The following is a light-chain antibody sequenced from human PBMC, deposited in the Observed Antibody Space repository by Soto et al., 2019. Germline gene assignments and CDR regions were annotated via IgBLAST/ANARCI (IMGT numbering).Light chain of an antibody. Sequence: QSALTQPASVSGSPGQSITISCTGTSSDVGGYNYVSWYQQHPGKAPKLMIYEGTKRPSGVSNRFSGSKSGNTASLTVSGLQTEDEADYFCCSYASTFWLFGGGTKLTVL. CDR2: EGT. CDR1: SSDVGGYNY. CDR3: CSYASTFWL. V-gene: IGLV2-14*01. J-gene: IGLJ3*02.